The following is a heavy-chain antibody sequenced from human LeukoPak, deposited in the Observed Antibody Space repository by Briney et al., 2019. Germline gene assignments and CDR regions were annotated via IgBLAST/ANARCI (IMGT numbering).Heavy chain of an antibody. CDR1: GFTVSSNY. Sequence: GGSLRLSCAASGFTVSSNYMSWARQAPGKGLEWVSVIYGSGSTYYADSVKGRFTISRDNSKNTLYLQMNSLSAGDTAVYYCARETSNYAGYWGQGTLVTVSS. CDR2: IYGSGST. J-gene: IGHJ4*02. D-gene: IGHD4-11*01. CDR3: ARETSNYAGY. V-gene: IGHV3-53*01.